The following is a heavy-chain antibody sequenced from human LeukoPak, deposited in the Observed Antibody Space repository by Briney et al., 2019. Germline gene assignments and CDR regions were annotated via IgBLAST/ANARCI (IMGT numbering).Heavy chain of an antibody. D-gene: IGHD3-22*01. CDR1: GGSFSGYY. CDR3: ARTNYYDSSGSVHFDY. J-gene: IGHJ4*02. V-gene: IGHV4-34*01. CDR2: INHSEST. Sequence: PSETLSLTCAVSGGSFSGYYWSWIRQPPGKGLEWIGEINHSESTNYNPSLKSRVTISVDTSKNQFSLKLSSVTAADTAVYYCARTNYYDSSGSVHFDYWGQGTRLTVSS.